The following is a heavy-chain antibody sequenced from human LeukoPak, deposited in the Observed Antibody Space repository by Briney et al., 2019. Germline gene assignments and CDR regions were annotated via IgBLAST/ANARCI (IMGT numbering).Heavy chain of an antibody. Sequence: GGSLRLSCAASGFTFSSYAMSWVRQAPGKGLEWVSAISGSGGSTYYADSVKGRSTISRDNSKNTLYLQMNSLRAEDTAVYYCARAYGYSTGWYLSDWGQGTLVTVSS. CDR3: ARAYGYSTGWYLSD. CDR2: ISGSGGST. D-gene: IGHD6-19*01. CDR1: GFTFSSYA. J-gene: IGHJ4*02. V-gene: IGHV3-23*01.